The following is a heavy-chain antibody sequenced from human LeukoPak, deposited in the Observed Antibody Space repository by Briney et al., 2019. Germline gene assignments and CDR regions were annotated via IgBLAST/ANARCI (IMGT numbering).Heavy chain of an antibody. J-gene: IGHJ5*02. CDR1: GGSISSYY. CDR2: IYYSGST. D-gene: IGHD4-17*01. V-gene: IGHV4-59*08. Sequence: SETLSLTCTVSGGSISSYYWSWIRQPPGKGLEWIGYIYYSGSTYYNPSLKSRVTISVDTSKNQFSLKLSSVTAADTAVYYCARVHGDYGVNWFDPWGQGTLVTVSS. CDR3: ARVHGDYGVNWFDP.